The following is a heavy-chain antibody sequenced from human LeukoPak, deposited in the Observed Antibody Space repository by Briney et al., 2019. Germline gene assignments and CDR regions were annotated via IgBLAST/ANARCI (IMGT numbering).Heavy chain of an antibody. V-gene: IGHV4-61*02. D-gene: IGHD3-22*01. J-gene: IGHJ4*02. Sequence: SETLSLPCTVSGGPISSGSNYGRWTRKPAGRGLEWIGRIYTSGSTNYNPSLKSRVTISVDTSKNQFSLKLSSVTAADTAVYYCARVTTGGYYNCWGQGTLVTVSS. CDR1: GGPISSGSNY. CDR3: ARVTTGGYYNC. CDR2: IYTSGST.